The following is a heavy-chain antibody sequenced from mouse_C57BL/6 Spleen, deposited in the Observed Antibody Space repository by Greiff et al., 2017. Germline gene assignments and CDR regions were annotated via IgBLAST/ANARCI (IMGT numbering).Heavy chain of an antibody. Sequence: QVQLQQSGAELARPGASVKLSCKASGYTFTSYGIRWVEQRPGQGLEWIGEIYPRSGNTYYNEKFKGKATVTADKSSSTAYMELRSLTSEDSAVYFCARGEGNYVDYGGQGTTLTVSS. CDR2: IYPRSGNT. CDR3: ARGEGNYVDY. CDR1: GYTFTSYG. V-gene: IGHV1-81*01. J-gene: IGHJ2*01.